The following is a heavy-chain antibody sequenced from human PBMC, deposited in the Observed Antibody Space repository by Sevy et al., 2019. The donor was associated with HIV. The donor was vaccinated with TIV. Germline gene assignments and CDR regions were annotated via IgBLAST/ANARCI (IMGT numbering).Heavy chain of an antibody. D-gene: IGHD6-13*01. CDR2: IKQDGSEK. CDR3: AREEGRYVAAAVLHPYYYYYGMDV. CDR1: GFTFSSYW. V-gene: IGHV3-7*01. J-gene: IGHJ6*02. Sequence: GGSLRLSCAASGFTFSSYWMSWVRQAPGKGLEWVANIKQDGSEKYYVDSVKGRFTISRDNAKNSLYLQMNSLRAEDTAVYYCAREEGRYVAAAVLHPYYYYYGMDVWGQGTTVTVSS.